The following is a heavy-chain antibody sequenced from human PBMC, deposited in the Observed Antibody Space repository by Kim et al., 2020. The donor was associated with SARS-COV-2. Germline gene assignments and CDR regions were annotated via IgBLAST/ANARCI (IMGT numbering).Heavy chain of an antibody. J-gene: IGHJ6*02. CDR2: ISFDGSNK. CDR1: GLTLSKYI. V-gene: IGHV3-30*04. Sequence: GVSLRLSCGASGLTLSKYIMHWVRQAPGKGLEWVAMISFDGSNKFYSDSVKGRFTISRDNSKNTLILQMNSPRREDTAIYYCACGDNYYALDVWGQGTSV. D-gene: IGHD7-27*01. CDR3: ACGDNYYALDV.